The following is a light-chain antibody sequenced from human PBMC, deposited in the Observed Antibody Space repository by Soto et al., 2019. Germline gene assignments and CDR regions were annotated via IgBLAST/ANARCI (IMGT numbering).Light chain of an antibody. CDR1: SSDVGGYNF. CDR3: SSYTSSSTYV. V-gene: IGLV2-14*01. J-gene: IGLJ1*01. Sequence: QSALTQPASVSGSPGQSITISCTGTSSDVGGYNFVSWYQKHPGKAPKLLIYDVSDRPSGVSNRFSGSKSGNTASLAISGLQAGDEADYYCSSYTSSSTYVFGTGTKVTVL. CDR2: DVS.